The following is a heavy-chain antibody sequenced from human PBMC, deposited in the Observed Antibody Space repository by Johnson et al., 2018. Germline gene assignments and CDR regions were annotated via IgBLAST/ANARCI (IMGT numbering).Heavy chain of an antibody. J-gene: IGHJ3*02. CDR3: ARLYDILTGVYAFDI. V-gene: IGHV4-59*01. Sequence: QVQLQESGPGLVKPSETLSLTCSVSGGSISPYYWSWIRQPPGKGLEWIGYIHYSGSTNYIPSLQSRLTISVDTSKNPFSLKLRSVTAADTAVYYCARLYDILTGVYAFDIWGQGTMVTVSS. CDR1: GGSISPYY. D-gene: IGHD3-9*01. CDR2: IHYSGST.